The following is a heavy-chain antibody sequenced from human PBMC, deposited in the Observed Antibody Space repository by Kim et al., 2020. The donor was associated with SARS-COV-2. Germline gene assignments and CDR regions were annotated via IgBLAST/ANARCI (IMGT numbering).Heavy chain of an antibody. J-gene: IGHJ6*02. CDR2: IRDDGGEK. CDR1: GFSFSSYW. Sequence: GGSLRLSCAASGFSFSSYWLSWVRQAPGKGLEWVANIRDDGGEKNYVDSVKGRFIISRDNAKNLMYLQMNSLRLEDAAVYSCARYIISSDGMDVWGQGPRSPSP. CDR3: ARYIISSDGMDV. V-gene: IGHV3-7*01. D-gene: IGHD1-1*01.